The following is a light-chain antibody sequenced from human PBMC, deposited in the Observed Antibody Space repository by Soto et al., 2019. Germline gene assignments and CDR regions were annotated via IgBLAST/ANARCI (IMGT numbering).Light chain of an antibody. Sequence: EIVLTQSPGTLSLSPGERATLSCRASQSVRSNYLAWYQQKPGQAPRLLIYGASNRATGIPARFSGSGSGTDFTLTISSLEPEDFAVYYCQQRSNLITFGQGTRLENK. V-gene: IGKV3D-20*02. CDR1: QSVRSNY. J-gene: IGKJ5*01. CDR2: GAS. CDR3: QQRSNLIT.